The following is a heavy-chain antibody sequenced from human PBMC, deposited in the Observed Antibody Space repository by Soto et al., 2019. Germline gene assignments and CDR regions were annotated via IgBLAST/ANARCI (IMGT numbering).Heavy chain of an antibody. V-gene: IGHV4-39*01. Sequence: PSETLSLTCTVSGGSISSSSYYWGWIRQPPGKGLEWIGSIYYSGSTYYNPSLKSRVTISVDTSKNQFSLKLSSVTAADTAVYYCARLLYYDFWSGPRWFAPWGQGTLVTVSS. CDR1: GGSISSSSYY. CDR3: ARLLYYDFWSGPRWFAP. J-gene: IGHJ5*02. D-gene: IGHD3-3*01. CDR2: IYYSGST.